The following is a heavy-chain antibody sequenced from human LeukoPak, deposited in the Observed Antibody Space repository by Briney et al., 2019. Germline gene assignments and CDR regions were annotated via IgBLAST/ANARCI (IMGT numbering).Heavy chain of an antibody. CDR3: VKGSQVVYSPAFDY. J-gene: IGHJ4*02. CDR2: IGTNGIST. V-gene: IGHV3-64D*06. CDR1: GLTFSTYA. D-gene: IGHD2-2*01. Sequence: GGSLRLSCTVSGLTFSTYAMHWVRQAPGKGLEYVSAIGTNGISTYYADAVRDRFIISRDNSKNTLYLQRTSLRAEDTAVYYCVKGSQVVYSPAFDYWGQGTLVTVSS.